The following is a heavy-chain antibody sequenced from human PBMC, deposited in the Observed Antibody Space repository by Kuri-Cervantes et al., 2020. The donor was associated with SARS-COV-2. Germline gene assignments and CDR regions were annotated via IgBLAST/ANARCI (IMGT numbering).Heavy chain of an antibody. CDR2: ISYDGSNK. D-gene: IGHD3-16*01. V-gene: IGHV3-30-3*01. Sequence: GESLKISCAASGFTFSSYWMHWVRQAPGKGLEWVAVISYDGSNKYYADSVKGRFTISRDNAKNSLYLQMNSLRAEDTAVYYCARDYIITHLFGEGTIWGGAFDIWGQGTMVTVSS. J-gene: IGHJ3*02. CDR3: ARDYIITHLFGEGTIWGGAFDI. CDR1: GFTFSSYW.